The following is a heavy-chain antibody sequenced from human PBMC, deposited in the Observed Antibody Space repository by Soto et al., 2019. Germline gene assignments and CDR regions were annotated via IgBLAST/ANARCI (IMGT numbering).Heavy chain of an antibody. V-gene: IGHV1-18*01. J-gene: IGHJ6*02. CDR2: ISSYNGDT. CDR1: GYTFTRSG. CDR3: PRKGVAPYYYSGMDV. D-gene: IGHD5-12*01. Sequence: QVQLVQSGAEVKKPGASVKVSCKASGYTFTRSGISWVRQAPGQGPEWMGWISSYNGDTNYAQTFQGRVTMTTDTSTSKASRKGRSLRTDATAAYYCPRKGVAPYYYSGMDVWGQGTPVTVSS.